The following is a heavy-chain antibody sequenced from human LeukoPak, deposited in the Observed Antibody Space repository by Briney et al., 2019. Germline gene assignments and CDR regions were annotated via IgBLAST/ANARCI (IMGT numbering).Heavy chain of an antibody. V-gene: IGHV3-48*02. CDR2: ISSSSSTM. CDR3: ARAILPDGSGSCYFDY. D-gene: IGHD3-10*01. CDR1: GFTFSSYS. Sequence: GGSLRLSCAASGFTFSSYSMNWVRQAPGKGLEWVSYISSSSSTMYYADCVKGRFTISRDNAKNSLYLQMNSLRDEDTAVYYCARAILPDGSGSCYFDYWGQGTLVTVSS. J-gene: IGHJ4*02.